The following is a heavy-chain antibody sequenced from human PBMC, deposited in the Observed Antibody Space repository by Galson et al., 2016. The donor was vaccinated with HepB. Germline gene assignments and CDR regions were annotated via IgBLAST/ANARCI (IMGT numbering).Heavy chain of an antibody. CDR2: IIPIFGTA. V-gene: IGHV1-69*13. D-gene: IGHD3-22*01. CDR3: AREPDYDSRGGGFYYYAMDL. Sequence: SVKVSCKASGVTFSTYRISWVRRAPGQGLEWMGGIIPIFGTANFAQKFQGRVSITADDSTSTAYMELSSLRAEDTAVYYCAREPDYDSRGGGFYYYAMDLWGRGTTVTVSS. CDR1: GVTFSTYR. J-gene: IGHJ6*01.